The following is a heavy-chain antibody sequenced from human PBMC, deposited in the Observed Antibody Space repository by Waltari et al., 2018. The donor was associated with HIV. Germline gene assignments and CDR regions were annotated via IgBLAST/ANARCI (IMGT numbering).Heavy chain of an antibody. CDR2: INPNSGNA. D-gene: IGHD1-26*01. CDR1: GYNFTGYY. CDR3: AREGVGDAAFDY. J-gene: IGHJ4*02. V-gene: IGHV1-2*02. Sequence: QVQLLQSGPEVRKPGASVKVSCRASGYNFTGYYMHWVRQAPGQGLEWMGWINPNSGNAHLAQKFKGKVTMTRVTSSRTVYLEMRRLKSDDTAVYYCAREGVGDAAFDYWGQGTLVTVS.